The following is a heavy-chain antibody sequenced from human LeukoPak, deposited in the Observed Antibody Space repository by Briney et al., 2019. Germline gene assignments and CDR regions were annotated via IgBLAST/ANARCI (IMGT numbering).Heavy chain of an antibody. CDR3: ARGRLWFGLDY. CDR1: GGSFSGYY. D-gene: IGHD3-10*01. V-gene: IGHV4-34*01. J-gene: IGHJ4*02. Sequence: SETLSLTCAVYGGSFSGYYWSWIRQPPGKGLEWIGEINHSGSTNYNPSLKSRVTISVDTSKNRFSLKLSSVTAADTAVYYCARGRLWFGLDYWGQGTLVTVSS. CDR2: INHSGST.